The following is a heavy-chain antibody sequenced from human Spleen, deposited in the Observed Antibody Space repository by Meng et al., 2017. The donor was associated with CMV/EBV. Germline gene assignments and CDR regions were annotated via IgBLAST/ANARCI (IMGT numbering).Heavy chain of an antibody. Sequence: GESLKISCAASGFTFSSYSMSWVRQAPGKGLEWVSVIYSGGSSTSYADPVKGRFTISRDNAKNSVYLEMNDLRAEDTAVYYCARGTHDIWSGSPMDVWGQGSTVTVSS. CDR1: GFTFSSYS. V-gene: IGHV3-23*03. CDR3: ARGTHDIWSGSPMDV. D-gene: IGHD3-3*01. J-gene: IGHJ6*02. CDR2: IYSGGSST.